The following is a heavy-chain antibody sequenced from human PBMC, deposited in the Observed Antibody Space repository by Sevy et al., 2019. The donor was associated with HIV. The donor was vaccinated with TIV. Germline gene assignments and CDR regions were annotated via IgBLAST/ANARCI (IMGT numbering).Heavy chain of an antibody. CDR1: GLTFSSYW. V-gene: IGHV3-74*01. Sequence: GGSLRLSCAASGLTFSSYWMHWVRQAPGKGLVWVSGINSDGSSTSYADSVKGRFTISRDNAKNTLYLQMNSLRAEDTAVYYCAREESVLGAFDIWGQGTMVTVSS. CDR2: INSDGSST. CDR3: AREESVLGAFDI. J-gene: IGHJ3*02. D-gene: IGHD1-1*01.